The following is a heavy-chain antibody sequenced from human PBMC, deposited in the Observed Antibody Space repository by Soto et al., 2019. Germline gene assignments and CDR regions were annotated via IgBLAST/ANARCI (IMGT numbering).Heavy chain of an antibody. CDR1: GFTFSSYG. J-gene: IGHJ4*02. V-gene: IGHV3-30*18. Sequence: GGSLRLSCAASGFTFSSYGMHWVRQAPGKGLEWVAVISYDGSNKYYADSVKGRFTISRDNSKNTLYLQMNSLRAEDTAVYYCAKDRTMVRGVIIFDYWGQGTLVTVSS. CDR3: AKDRTMVRGVIIFDY. D-gene: IGHD3-10*01. CDR2: ISYDGSNK.